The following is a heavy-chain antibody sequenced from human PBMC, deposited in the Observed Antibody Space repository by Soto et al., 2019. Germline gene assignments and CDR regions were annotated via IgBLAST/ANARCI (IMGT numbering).Heavy chain of an antibody. CDR2: IYPGDSDT. CDR3: ARQIRYCSGGSCFVYGCDM. Sequence: PGEALKISCKGSGYSFTSYWIGWVRQLPGKGLEWMGIIYPGDSDTRYSPSFQGQVTISADKSISTAYLQWSSLKASDTAMYYCARQIRYCSGGSCFVYGCDMWGQGT. J-gene: IGHJ3*02. D-gene: IGHD2-15*01. V-gene: IGHV5-51*01. CDR1: GYSFTSYW.